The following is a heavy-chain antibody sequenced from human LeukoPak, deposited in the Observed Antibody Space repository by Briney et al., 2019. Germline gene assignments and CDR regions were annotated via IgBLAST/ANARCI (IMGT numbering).Heavy chain of an antibody. Sequence: GGSLRLSCAASGFTFSSYSMNWVRQAPGKGLEWVSYISSSSSTIYYADSVKGRFTISRDNAKNSLYLQMNSLRAEDTAVYYCARESPHGDYVPSYYYYYMDVWGKGTTVTVS. CDR1: GFTFSSYS. V-gene: IGHV3-48*01. CDR2: ISSSSSTI. J-gene: IGHJ6*03. D-gene: IGHD4-17*01. CDR3: ARESPHGDYVPSYYYYYMDV.